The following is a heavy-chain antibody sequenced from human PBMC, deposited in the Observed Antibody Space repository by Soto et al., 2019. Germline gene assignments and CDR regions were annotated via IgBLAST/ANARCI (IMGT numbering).Heavy chain of an antibody. J-gene: IGHJ6*02. Sequence: PSETLSLTCTDSGGSISSYHWSWIRQPPGKGLEWIGYIYYSGSTNYNPSLKSRVTISVDTSKRQFSLKLSSVTAADTAVYYCAAAGYYYYGMDAWGQGTTVTVSS. CDR1: GGSISSYH. D-gene: IGHD6-13*01. V-gene: IGHV4-59*01. CDR2: IYYSGST. CDR3: AAAGYYYYGMDA.